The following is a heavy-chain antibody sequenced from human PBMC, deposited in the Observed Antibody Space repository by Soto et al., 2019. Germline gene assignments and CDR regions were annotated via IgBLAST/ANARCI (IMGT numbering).Heavy chain of an antibody. CDR2: IYYSGST. J-gene: IGHJ4*02. D-gene: IGHD1-20*01. CDR1: GGSISSSSYY. CDR3: ARYNWNPYYFDY. V-gene: IGHV4-39*01. Sequence: SETLSLTCTVSGGSISSSSYYWGWIRQPPGKGLEWIGSIYYSGSTYYNPSLKSRVTISVDTSKNRFSLKLSSVTAADTAVYYCARYNWNPYYFDYWGQGTLVTVSS.